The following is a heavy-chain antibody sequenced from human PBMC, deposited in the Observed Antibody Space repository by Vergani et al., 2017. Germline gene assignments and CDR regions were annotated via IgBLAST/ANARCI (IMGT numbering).Heavy chain of an antibody. D-gene: IGHD6-13*01. CDR1: GFTFSSYS. CDR3: AGEIMAAAGTYYFDY. V-gene: IGHV3-21*01. CDR2: ISSSSSYI. J-gene: IGHJ4*02. Sequence: EVQLVESGGGLVKPGGSLRLSCAASGFTFSSYSMNWVRQAPGKGLEWVSSISSSSSYIYYADSVKGRFTISRDNAKNSLYLQMNSLRAEDTAVYYCAGEIMAAAGTYYFDYWGQGTLVTVSS.